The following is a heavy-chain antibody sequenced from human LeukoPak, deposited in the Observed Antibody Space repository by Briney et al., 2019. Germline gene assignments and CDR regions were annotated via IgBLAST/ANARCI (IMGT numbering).Heavy chain of an antibody. CDR1: GGSISSYY. D-gene: IGHD6-19*01. CDR2: IYTSGST. CDR3: ARAHRGLAGY. J-gene: IGHJ4*02. V-gene: IGHV4-4*09. Sequence: PSETLSLTCTVSGGSISSYYWTWIRQSPGKGLEWIGYIYTSGSTRYNPSLKSRVTISVDTSKNQFSLKLSSVTAADTAVYYCARAHRGLAGYWGQGTLVTVSS.